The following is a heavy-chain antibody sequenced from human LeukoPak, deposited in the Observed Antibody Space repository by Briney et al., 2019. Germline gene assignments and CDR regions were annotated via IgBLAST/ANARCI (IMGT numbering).Heavy chain of an antibody. D-gene: IGHD3-22*01. Sequence: PGGTLRLSCAASGSTFSTFGMSWVRQSPGKGLECVSSISGSGGSTYYADSVKGRFTISRDNSKNTLYLQMNSLRAEDTAVYYCAKSIHYYDSSGPRFWGQGTLVTVSS. CDR3: AKSIHYYDSSGPRF. CDR2: ISGSGGST. CDR1: GSTFSTFG. V-gene: IGHV3-23*01. J-gene: IGHJ4*02.